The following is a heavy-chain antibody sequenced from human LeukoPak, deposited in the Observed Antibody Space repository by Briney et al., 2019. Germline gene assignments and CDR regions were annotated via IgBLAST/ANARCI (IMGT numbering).Heavy chain of an antibody. CDR1: GFTFSSYS. CDR2: ISSSASYI. J-gene: IGHJ4*02. V-gene: IGHV3-21*01. Sequence: GGSLRLSCAASGFTFSSYSMSWVRQAPGKGLEWVSSISSSASYIYYADSLKGRFTTSRDNAKNSLYLQMNSLRAEDTAVYYCARGPYYYDSSGYYYFDYWGQGTLVTVSS. D-gene: IGHD3-22*01. CDR3: ARGPYYYDSSGYYYFDY.